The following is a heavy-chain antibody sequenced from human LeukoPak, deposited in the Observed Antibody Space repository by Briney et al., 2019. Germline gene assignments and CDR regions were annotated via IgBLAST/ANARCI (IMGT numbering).Heavy chain of an antibody. CDR3: ARAKQLAYFDY. Sequence: GGSLRLSCAASGFTVSSNYMSWVRQAPGEGLEWVSVIYSGGSTYYADSVKGRFTISRDNSKNTLYLQMNSLRAEDTAVYYCARAKQLAYFDYWGQGTLVTVSS. CDR2: IYSGGST. D-gene: IGHD6-13*01. V-gene: IGHV3-53*01. J-gene: IGHJ4*02. CDR1: GFTVSSNY.